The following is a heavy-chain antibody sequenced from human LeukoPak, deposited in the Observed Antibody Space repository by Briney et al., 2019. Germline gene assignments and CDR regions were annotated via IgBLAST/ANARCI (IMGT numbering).Heavy chain of an antibody. Sequence: ASVKVSCKASGYTFTSYDFNWVRQASGQGFEWMGWMSPKSGNTGYAQKFQGRVTMTRDTSISTAYMELSSLRSEDTAVYYCARALEGGHIDIWARGTLVTVSS. D-gene: IGHD3-16*01. CDR2: MSPKSGNT. V-gene: IGHV1-8*01. J-gene: IGHJ4*02. CDR1: GYTFTSYD. CDR3: ARALEGGHIDI.